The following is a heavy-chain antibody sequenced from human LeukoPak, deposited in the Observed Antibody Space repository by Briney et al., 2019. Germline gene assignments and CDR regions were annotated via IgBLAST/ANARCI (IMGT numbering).Heavy chain of an antibody. CDR1: GFTLSSYW. V-gene: IGHV3-7*01. D-gene: IGHD3-3*01. CDR3: ARGLTIFGVVTAVDY. Sequence: GGSLRLSCAASGFTLSSYWMSWVRQAPGKGLEWVANIKQDGSEKYYVDSVKGRFTISRDNAKNSLYLQMNSLRAEDTAVYYCARGLTIFGVVTAVDYWGQGTRVTVSS. J-gene: IGHJ4*02. CDR2: IKQDGSEK.